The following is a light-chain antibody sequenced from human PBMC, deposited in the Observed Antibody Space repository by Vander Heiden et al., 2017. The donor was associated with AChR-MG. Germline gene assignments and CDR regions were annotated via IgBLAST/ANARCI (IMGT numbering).Light chain of an antibody. CDR2: AAS. V-gene: IGKV1-NL1*01. CDR1: QGISNS. Sequence: DLQITQSPSSLSASVGDRVTITCRASQGISNSLAWYQQKPGKAPKLLLYAASRLESGVPSRFSGSGSGTYYTLTISSLQPEDFATYYCQQYYSAPYTFGQGTKLDIK. CDR3: QQYYSAPYT. J-gene: IGKJ2*01.